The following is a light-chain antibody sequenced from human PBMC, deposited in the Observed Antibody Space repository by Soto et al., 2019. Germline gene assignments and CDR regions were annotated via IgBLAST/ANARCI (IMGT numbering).Light chain of an antibody. CDR2: KAS. Sequence: DIQMTQSPSTLSASVGDRVSITCRASESISIWLAWYQQKPGKAPKLLIYKASTLESGVPSRFSGSGSGTDFTLTINSLQPDDFASYDCQQYDRYPLTFGGGTKVEIK. J-gene: IGKJ4*01. CDR1: ESISIW. V-gene: IGKV1-5*03. CDR3: QQYDRYPLT.